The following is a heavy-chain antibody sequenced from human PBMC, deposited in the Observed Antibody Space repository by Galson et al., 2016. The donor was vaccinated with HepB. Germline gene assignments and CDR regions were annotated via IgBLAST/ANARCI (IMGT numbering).Heavy chain of an antibody. Sequence: GAEVKKPGESLKISCKGSGYSFTNYWIGWVRQMPGKGLEWMGMIYPGDSDTRYRPSFQGQVTISADKSISTAYLHWSSLKASDAAMYYCARRSPYDTSGSKDYWGQGPLVTVSS. J-gene: IGHJ4*02. CDR3: ARRSPYDTSGSKDY. V-gene: IGHV5-51*01. D-gene: IGHD3-22*01. CDR2: IYPGDSDT. CDR1: GYSFTNYW.